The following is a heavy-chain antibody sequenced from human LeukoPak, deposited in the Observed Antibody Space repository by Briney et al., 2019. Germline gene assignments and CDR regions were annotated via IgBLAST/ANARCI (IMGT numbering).Heavy chain of an antibody. Sequence: PGGSLRLSCAVSGITFRSYWMSWVRQAPGKGLEWVANIKRDGSETYYVDSVKGRFTISRDNAKNSLFLQMNSLRAEDTAVYYCARDLDRVDYGGNSPRVGIMDVWGQGTTVTVSS. V-gene: IGHV3-7*01. J-gene: IGHJ6*02. CDR3: ARDLDRVDYGGNSPRVGIMDV. CDR1: GITFRSYW. D-gene: IGHD4-23*01. CDR2: IKRDGSET.